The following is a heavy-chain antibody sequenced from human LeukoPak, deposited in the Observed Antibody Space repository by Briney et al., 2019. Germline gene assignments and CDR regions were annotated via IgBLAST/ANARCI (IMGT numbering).Heavy chain of an antibody. J-gene: IGHJ3*02. CDR2: IYSGGIYNDGTT. Sequence: SGGSLRLSCAASGFTVSSNYMGWVRQAPGKGLEWVSVIYSGGIYNDGTTNYGDSVKGRFTISRDNSKNTLYLQMNSLRAEDTAVYYCARRELLGYSYGLRTFNIWGQGTTVTVSS. CDR1: GFTVSSNY. D-gene: IGHD5-18*01. CDR3: ARRELLGYSYGLRTFNI. V-gene: IGHV3-66*04.